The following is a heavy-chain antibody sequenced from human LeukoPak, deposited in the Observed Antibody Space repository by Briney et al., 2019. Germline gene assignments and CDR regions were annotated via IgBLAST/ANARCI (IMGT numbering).Heavy chain of an antibody. Sequence: GGSLRLSSAASGFTFSSYGMHWVRQAPGKGLEWVAVISYDGSNKYYADSVKGRFTISRDNSKNTLYLQMNSLRAEDTAVYYCAKDMGAAAGTPLDYWGQGTLVTVSS. D-gene: IGHD6-13*01. J-gene: IGHJ4*02. CDR2: ISYDGSNK. CDR3: AKDMGAAAGTPLDY. CDR1: GFTFSSYG. V-gene: IGHV3-30*18.